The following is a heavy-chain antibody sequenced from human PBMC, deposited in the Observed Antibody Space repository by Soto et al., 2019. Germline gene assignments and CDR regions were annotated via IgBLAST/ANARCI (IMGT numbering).Heavy chain of an antibody. D-gene: IGHD5-18*01. CDR3: ASRSNTAMPYYYYGMDV. Sequence: SVKLCCKASGGTFNSCSIRWARQATEQGLEWMGGIIPIFGTANYAQKFQGRVTITADESTSTAYMELSSLRSEDTAVYYCASRSNTAMPYYYYGMDVWGQGTTVSVSS. CDR1: GGTFNSCS. J-gene: IGHJ6*02. CDR2: IIPIFGTA. V-gene: IGHV1-69*13.